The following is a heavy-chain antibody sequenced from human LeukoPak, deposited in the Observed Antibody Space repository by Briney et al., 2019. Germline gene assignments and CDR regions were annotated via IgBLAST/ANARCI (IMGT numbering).Heavy chain of an antibody. CDR2: INHSGST. D-gene: IGHD3-10*01. CDR1: GGSFSGYY. V-gene: IGHV4-34*01. J-gene: IGHJ6*03. Sequence: KPSETLSLTCAVYGGSFSGYYWSWIRQPPGKGLEWIGEINHSGSTNYNPSLKSRVTISVDTSKNQFSLKLSSVTAADTAVYYCARRVGGVRGVTTYYYYYYYMDVWGKGTTVTISS. CDR3: ARRVGGVRGVTTYYYYYYYMDV.